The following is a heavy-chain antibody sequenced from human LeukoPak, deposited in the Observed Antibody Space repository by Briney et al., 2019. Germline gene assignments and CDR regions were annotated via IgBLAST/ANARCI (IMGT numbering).Heavy chain of an antibody. D-gene: IGHD3-22*01. V-gene: IGHV1-2*02. CDR2: INPNSGGT. CDR1: GYTFTGYY. Sequence: ASVKVSCKASGYTFTGYYMHWVRQAPGQGLEWMGWINPNSGGTNYAQKFQGRVTMTEDTSTDTAYMELSSLRSEDTAVYYCATVDAMIGAYYFDYWGQGTLATVSS. CDR3: ATVDAMIGAYYFDY. J-gene: IGHJ4*02.